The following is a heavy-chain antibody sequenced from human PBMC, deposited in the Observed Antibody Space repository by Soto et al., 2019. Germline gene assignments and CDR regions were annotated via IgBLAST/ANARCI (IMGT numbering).Heavy chain of an antibody. CDR1: GFTFSSYS. CDR2: ISSSSTI. CDR3: ARDLDETTVTASMDV. V-gene: IGHV3-48*02. D-gene: IGHD4-17*01. Sequence: GGSLRLSCAASGFTFSSYSMNWVRQAPGKGLEWVSYISSSSTIYYADSVKGRFTISRDNAKNSLYLQMNSLRDEDTAVYYCARDLDETTVTASMDVWGQGTTVTVSS. J-gene: IGHJ6*02.